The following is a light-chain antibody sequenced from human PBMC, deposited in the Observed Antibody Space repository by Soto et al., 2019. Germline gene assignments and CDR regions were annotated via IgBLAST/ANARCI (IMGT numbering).Light chain of an antibody. V-gene: IGKV3-20*01. Sequence: IVLTRSPVTLSFSPGERATLSCRASQSVGTRLAWYQHKTGQAPSLLMSGASSRATGIPDRFSGSGSGTDFTLTISRLEPEDFAVYFCQQYGTSPLTFGGGTKVDI. CDR1: QSVGTR. J-gene: IGKJ4*01. CDR3: QQYGTSPLT. CDR2: GAS.